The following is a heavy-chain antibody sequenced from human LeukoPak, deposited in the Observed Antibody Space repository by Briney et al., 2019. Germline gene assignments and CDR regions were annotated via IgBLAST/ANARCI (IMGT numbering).Heavy chain of an antibody. CDR2: IYETGHT. CDR1: GGSINNYY. J-gene: IGHJ4*02. D-gene: IGHD5-12*01. V-gene: IGHV4-59*08. CDR3: ARHFLRGGFDS. Sequence: SETLSLTCTVSGGSINNYYWSLIRQPPGEGLGWIAYIYETGHTGYNPSLKTRVTISLDTSKNQFSLKLNSVTAADTAVYYCARHFLRGGFDSWGQGTLVAVSS.